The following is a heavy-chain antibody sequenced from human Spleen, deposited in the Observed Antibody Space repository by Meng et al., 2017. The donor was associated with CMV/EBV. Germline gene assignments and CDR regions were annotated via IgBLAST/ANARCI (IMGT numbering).Heavy chain of an antibody. CDR3: ARGYGSGSHSPFDF. Sequence: ASVKVSCKASGYTFASFDINWVRQAPGQGLEWMGRINPNSGDTGYSLKFRGRVTISSATSTNTLSMELNSLRSDDTAVYYCARGYGSGSHSPFDFWGQGTLVTVSS. V-gene: IGHV1-8*03. J-gene: IGHJ4*02. CDR2: INPNSGDT. D-gene: IGHD3-10*01. CDR1: GYTFASFD.